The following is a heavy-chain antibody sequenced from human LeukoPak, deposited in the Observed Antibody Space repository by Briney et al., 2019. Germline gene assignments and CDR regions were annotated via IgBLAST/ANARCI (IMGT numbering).Heavy chain of an antibody. D-gene: IGHD2-2*02. J-gene: IGHJ4*02. CDR2: INHSGST. CDR1: GGSFSGYY. V-gene: IGHV4-34*01. Sequence: PSETLSLTCAVYGGSFSGYYWSWIRQPPGKGLEWIGEINHSGSTNYNPSLKSRVTISVDTSKNQFSLKLSCVTAADTAVYYCARGGIVVVPAARPFDYWGQGTLVTVSS. CDR3: ARGGIVVVPAARPFDY.